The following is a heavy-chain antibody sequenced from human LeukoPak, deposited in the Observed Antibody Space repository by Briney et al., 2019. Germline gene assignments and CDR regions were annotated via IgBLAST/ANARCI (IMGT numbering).Heavy chain of an antibody. D-gene: IGHD5-18*01. CDR3: ARAIRGYSYGYNFDY. V-gene: IGHV4-34*01. Sequence: PSETLSLTCAVYGGSFSDYYWSWIRQPPGKGLERIGEINHSGSTNYNPSLKSRVTISVDTSKNQFSLNLSSVTAADTAVYYCARAIRGYSYGYNFDYWGQGTLVTVSS. CDR2: INHSGST. CDR1: GGSFSDYY. J-gene: IGHJ4*02.